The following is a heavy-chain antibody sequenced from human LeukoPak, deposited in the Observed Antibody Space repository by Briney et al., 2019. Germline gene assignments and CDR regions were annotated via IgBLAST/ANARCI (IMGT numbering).Heavy chain of an antibody. CDR1: GYTFTDYY. CDR3: ARDGSGWYSAMLSYDY. Sequence: GASVKVSCKASGYTFTDYYMHWARQAPGEGLEWMGWISAYNGNTNYAQKLQGRVTMTTDTSTSTAYMELRSLRSDDTAVYYCARDGSGWYSAMLSYDYWGQGTLVTVSS. D-gene: IGHD6-19*01. J-gene: IGHJ4*02. V-gene: IGHV1-18*04. CDR2: ISAYNGNT.